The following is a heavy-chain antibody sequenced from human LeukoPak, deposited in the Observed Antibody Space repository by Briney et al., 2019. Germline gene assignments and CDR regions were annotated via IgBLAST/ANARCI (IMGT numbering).Heavy chain of an antibody. CDR3: SRGEQLWVLGAFDI. Sequence: SETLSLTCTVSGGSLSRYYWSWIRQPPGKGVEWIGYFYYSGSTNFNTSLKSRVTISVDTSKNQFSLKLSSVTAADTAVYYCSRGEQLWVLGAFDIWCQGTMVTVAS. J-gene: IGHJ3*02. V-gene: IGHV4-59*01. D-gene: IGHD5-18*01. CDR2: FYYSGST. CDR1: GGSLSRYY.